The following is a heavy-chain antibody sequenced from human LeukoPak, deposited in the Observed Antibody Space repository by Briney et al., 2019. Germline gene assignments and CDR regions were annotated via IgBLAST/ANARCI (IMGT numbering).Heavy chain of an antibody. CDR3: ARSMVRGVIIGKEYYYYGMDV. J-gene: IGHJ6*04. V-gene: IGHV3-30*04. D-gene: IGHD3-10*01. Sequence: EGSLRLSCAASGFTFSSYAMHWVRQAPGKGLEWVAVISYDGSNKYHVDSVKGRFTISRDNSKNTLYLQMNSLRAEDTAVYYCARSMVRGVIIGKEYYYYGMDVWGKGTTVTVSS. CDR1: GFTFSSYA. CDR2: ISYDGSNK.